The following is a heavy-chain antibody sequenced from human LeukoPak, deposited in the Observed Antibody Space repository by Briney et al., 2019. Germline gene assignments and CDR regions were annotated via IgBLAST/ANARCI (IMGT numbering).Heavy chain of an antibody. Sequence: ASVKVSCKTSGYSFILYGISWVRQAPGQGPEWMGWISTSTGDTKYTQKFQGRVTLTTDTSTSTAYMELSSLRSDDTAVYYCARGPITGTTDRDGGYNWFDPWGQGTLVTVSS. V-gene: IGHV1-18*01. D-gene: IGHD1-7*01. CDR2: ISTSTGDT. CDR3: ARGPITGTTDRDGGYNWFDP. CDR1: GYSFILYG. J-gene: IGHJ5*02.